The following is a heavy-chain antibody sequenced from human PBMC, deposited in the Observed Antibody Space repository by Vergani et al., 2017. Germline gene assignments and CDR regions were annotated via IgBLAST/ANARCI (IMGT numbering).Heavy chain of an antibody. J-gene: IGHJ6*02. CDR1: GFSFWNAW. V-gene: IGHV3-15*07. CDR2: IKNTFDRGTT. D-gene: IGHD2-21*01. CDR3: TTDPRYCGDGSCYWLRDHHYYGMDV. Sequence: EVQLVEFGGGLVEPGGSLRLSCVASGFSFWNAWMNWVRRTPGKGLEWVGRIKNTFDRGTTDYAAAVQGRFTISRDDSKNTLFLQMNGLKTEDIGVYYCTTDPRYCGDGSCYWLRDHHYYGMDVWGQGTTVTVSS.